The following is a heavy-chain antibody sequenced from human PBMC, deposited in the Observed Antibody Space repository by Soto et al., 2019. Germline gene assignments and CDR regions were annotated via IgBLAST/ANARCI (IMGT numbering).Heavy chain of an antibody. Sequence: QVQLQESGPGLVKPSETLSLTCTVSGGSISSYYWSWIRQPPGKGLEWIGYIYNSGSTNYNPSLKSRVTISVDTSKNQFSLKLSSVTAADTAVYYFARGSTGYSSSWYRYWGQGTLVTVSS. CDR2: IYNSGST. J-gene: IGHJ4*02. CDR1: GGSISSYY. D-gene: IGHD6-13*01. V-gene: IGHV4-59*08. CDR3: ARGSTGYSSSWYRY.